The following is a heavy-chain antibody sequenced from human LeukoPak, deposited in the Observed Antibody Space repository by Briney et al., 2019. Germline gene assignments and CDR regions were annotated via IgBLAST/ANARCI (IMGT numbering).Heavy chain of an antibody. J-gene: IGHJ4*02. V-gene: IGHV3-30*18. CDR2: ISYDGSNK. Sequence: GGSLRLSCAASGFTFSSYGMHWGRQAPGKGLEWVAVISYDGSNKYYADSVKGRFTISRDNSKNTLYLQMNSLRAEDTAVYYCAKDMAGSGPPFDYWGQGTLVTVSS. D-gene: IGHD3-10*01. CDR3: AKDMAGSGPPFDY. CDR1: GFTFSSYG.